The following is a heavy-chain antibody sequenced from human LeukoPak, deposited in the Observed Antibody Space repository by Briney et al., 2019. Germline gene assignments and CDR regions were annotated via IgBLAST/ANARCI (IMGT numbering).Heavy chain of an antibody. CDR1: GFTSSSYG. CDR3: AKTGDDGVYFDY. D-gene: IGHD7-27*01. V-gene: IGHV3-30*18. J-gene: IGHJ4*02. CDR2: ISYDGSNK. Sequence: GGSLRLSCAASGFTSSSYGMHWVRQAPGKGLEWVAVISYDGSNKYYADSVKGRFTISRDNSKNTLYLQMNSLRAEDTAVYYCAKTGDDGVYFDYWGQGTLVTVSS.